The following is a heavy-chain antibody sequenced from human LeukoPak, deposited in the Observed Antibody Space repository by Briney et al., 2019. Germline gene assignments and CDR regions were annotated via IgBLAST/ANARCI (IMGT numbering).Heavy chain of an antibody. CDR2: IIPIFGTA. CDR3: ARLEGAAYSGSYYPFFYFDY. V-gene: IGHV1-69*13. D-gene: IGHD1-26*01. J-gene: IGHJ4*02. CDR1: GGTFSSYA. Sequence: SVKVSCKASGGTFSSYAISWVRQAPGQGLEWMGGIIPIFGTANYAQKFQGRVTITADESTSTAYMELSSLRSEDTAVYYCARLEGAAYSGSYYPFFYFDYWGQGTLVTVSS.